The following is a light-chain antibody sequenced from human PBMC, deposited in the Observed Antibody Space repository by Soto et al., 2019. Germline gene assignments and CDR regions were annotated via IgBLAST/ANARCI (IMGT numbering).Light chain of an antibody. CDR3: QQYNNWPPWT. V-gene: IGKV3-20*01. CDR1: QSVSSNY. J-gene: IGKJ1*01. CDR2: GAS. Sequence: VLTQSPGTLSLSPGERATLSCRASQSVSSNYLAWYQQKPGQAPRLLIFGASSRATGIPDRFSGSGSGTEFTLTISRLEPEDFAVYYCQQYNNWPPWTFGQGTKVEIK.